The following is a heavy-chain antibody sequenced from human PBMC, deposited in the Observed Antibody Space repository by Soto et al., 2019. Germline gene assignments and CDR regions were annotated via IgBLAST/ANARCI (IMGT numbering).Heavy chain of an antibody. D-gene: IGHD6-13*01. V-gene: IGHV3-30*18. CDR2: ISHDGNIK. CDR3: AKVGSSWYGGFDY. Sequence: GGSLRLSCAASGFTFSSYGMHWVRQAPGKGLEWVAVISHDGNIKYYADSVKGRFTISRDNSKNTLYLQMNSLRTEDTAVYYCAKVGSSWYGGFDYWGQGTQVTVSS. J-gene: IGHJ4*02. CDR1: GFTFSSYG.